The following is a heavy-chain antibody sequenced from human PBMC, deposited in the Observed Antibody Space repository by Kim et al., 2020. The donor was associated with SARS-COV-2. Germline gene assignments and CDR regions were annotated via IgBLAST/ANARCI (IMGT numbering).Heavy chain of an antibody. CDR3: ARASQGDAFDI. V-gene: IGHV3-13*01. CDR2: DT. Sequence: DTYYLGSVKGRFTISRENVKNSLYLQMNSLRAGDTAVYYCARASQGDAFDIWGQGTMVTVSS. J-gene: IGHJ3*02.